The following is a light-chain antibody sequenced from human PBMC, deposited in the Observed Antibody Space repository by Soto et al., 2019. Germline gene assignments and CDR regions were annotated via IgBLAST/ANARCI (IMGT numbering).Light chain of an antibody. J-gene: IGKJ1*01. Sequence: EIVLTQSPGSLSLSPGERATLSCRASQSVSSSSLGWYQQTPGQAPRLLISGASTRAAGISERFSGSGSGTEFTLTISSLRSEDFAVYYCQQSSNWPRTFGQGTKVDIK. V-gene: IGKV3-20*01. CDR2: GAS. CDR3: QQSSNWPRT. CDR1: QSVSSSS.